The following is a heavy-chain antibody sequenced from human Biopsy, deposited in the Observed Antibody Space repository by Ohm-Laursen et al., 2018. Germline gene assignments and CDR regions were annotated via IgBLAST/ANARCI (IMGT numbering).Heavy chain of an antibody. D-gene: IGHD6-19*01. J-gene: IGHJ4*02. CDR1: GYSISSDYR. CDR2: IFKDGNT. CDR3: ARVGSGWAPFDK. V-gene: IGHV4-38-2*01. Sequence: SETLSLTWAVSGYSISSDYRWGWIRQAPGKTLEWLGNIFKDGNTHYNPSLRSRLIISIDTSKNQFSLMMTPVSGADTAVYFCARVGSGWAPFDKWGPGTLVTVSS.